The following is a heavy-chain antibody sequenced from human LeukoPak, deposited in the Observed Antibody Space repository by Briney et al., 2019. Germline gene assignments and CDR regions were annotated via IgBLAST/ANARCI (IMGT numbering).Heavy chain of an antibody. J-gene: IGHJ4*02. CDR3: ASGSGYDWVFDY. Sequence: GGSLRLSCAASGFTFSSYAMSWVRQAPGKGLEWVSAISGSGGSTYYADSVKGRFTISRDNSKNTLYLQMNSLRAEDTAVYYCASGSGYDWVFDYWGQGTLVTVSS. CDR1: GFTFSSYA. CDR2: ISGSGGST. D-gene: IGHD5-12*01. V-gene: IGHV3-23*01.